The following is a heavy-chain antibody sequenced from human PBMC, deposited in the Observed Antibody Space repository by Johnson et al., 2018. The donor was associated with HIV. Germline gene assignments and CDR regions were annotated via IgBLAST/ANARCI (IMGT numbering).Heavy chain of an antibody. CDR3: ARGGIRGYSYGPGAFDI. Sequence: VQLVESGGGVVQPGKSLRLSCAASGFTVSSNYMSWVRQAPGKGLVWVSIIYSGGSTYYADSVKGRFTISRDNSKNTLYLQMNSLRAEDTAVYYCARGGIRGYSYGPGAFDIWGQGTMVTVSS. J-gene: IGHJ3*02. D-gene: IGHD5-18*01. CDR1: GFTVSSNY. V-gene: IGHV3-53*01. CDR2: IYSGGST.